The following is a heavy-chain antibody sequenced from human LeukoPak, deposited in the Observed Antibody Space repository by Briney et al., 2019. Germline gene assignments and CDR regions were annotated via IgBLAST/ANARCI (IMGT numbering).Heavy chain of an antibody. CDR2: ISGSSSYI. Sequence: GGSLRLSCTASGFTFSNYGMHWVRQAPGKGLEWVSSISGSSSYIYYADSVKGRFTISRDNAKNSLYLQMNSLRAEDTAVYYCARETDCSSTSCYHDYWGQGTLVTVSS. J-gene: IGHJ4*02. CDR1: GFTFSNYG. D-gene: IGHD2-2*01. V-gene: IGHV3-21*01. CDR3: ARETDCSSTSCYHDY.